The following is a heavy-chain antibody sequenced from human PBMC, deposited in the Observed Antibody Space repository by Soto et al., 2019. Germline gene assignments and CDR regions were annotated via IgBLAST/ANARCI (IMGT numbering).Heavy chain of an antibody. CDR3: ASSAGHLGDFFSYNGMDV. V-gene: IGHV4-4*08. Sequence: LSLTCSVSGASIRRYYWHWIRQPPGKGLEWIGYVYTSDYTRYSSSLKSRVTISVDTSKSQFHLRLNSVTAADTAVYYCASSAGHLGDFFSYNGMDVWGQGT. D-gene: IGHD3-10*01. CDR1: GASIRRYY. CDR2: VYTSDYT. J-gene: IGHJ6*02.